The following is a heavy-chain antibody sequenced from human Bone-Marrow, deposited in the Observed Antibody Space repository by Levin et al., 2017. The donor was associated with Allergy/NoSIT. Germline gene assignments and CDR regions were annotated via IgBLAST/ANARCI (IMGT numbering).Heavy chain of an antibody. V-gene: IGHV1-46*01. J-gene: IGHJ3*01. CDR3: TGEDPTSGYYYAFDL. Sequence: VASVKVSCKASGYTFTSYHIHWVRQAPGHGLEWMARIIPRGGDATYAPTFQGRVTVTRDMPTTTVYLDLTSLTSEDAAVYFCTGEDPTSGYYYAFDLWGQGTMVTVSS. D-gene: IGHD5-12*01. CDR1: GYTFTSYH. CDR2: IIPRGGDA.